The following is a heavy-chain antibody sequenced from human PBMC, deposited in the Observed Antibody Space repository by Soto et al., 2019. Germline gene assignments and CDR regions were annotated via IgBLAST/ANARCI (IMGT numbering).Heavy chain of an antibody. Sequence: PGESLKISCKGSGYSFTSYWIGWVRQMPGKGLEWMGIIYPGDSDTRYSPSFQGQVTISADKSISTAYLQWSSLKASDTAMYYCAIFIAVAAQNDAFDIWGQGSMVPVSS. D-gene: IGHD6-19*01. CDR1: GYSFTSYW. V-gene: IGHV5-51*01. J-gene: IGHJ3*02. CDR3: AIFIAVAAQNDAFDI. CDR2: IYPGDSDT.